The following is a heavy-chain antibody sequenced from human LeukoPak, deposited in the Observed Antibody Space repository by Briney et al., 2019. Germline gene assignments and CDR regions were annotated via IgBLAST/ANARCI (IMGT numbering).Heavy chain of an antibody. J-gene: IGHJ6*03. CDR3: AKDTTYYYYYMDV. CDR2: IIGSDDST. V-gene: IGHV3-23*01. Sequence: GGSLRLSCAASGFTFSTYSMHWVRQAPGKGLVWVSGIIGSDDSTYYADSVKGRFTISRDNSKNTLYLQMNSLRAEDTAVYYCAKDTTYYYYYMDVWGKGTTVTVSS. D-gene: IGHD1-26*01. CDR1: GFTFSTYS.